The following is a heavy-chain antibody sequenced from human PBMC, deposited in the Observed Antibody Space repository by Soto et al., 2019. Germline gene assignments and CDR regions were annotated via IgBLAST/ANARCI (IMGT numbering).Heavy chain of an antibody. CDR2: IKYDGSEE. J-gene: IGHJ4*02. V-gene: IGHV3-7*01. CDR3: VTDLNWQGH. CDR1: GFSFSSVW. Sequence: GGSLRLSCVVSGFSFSSVWMTWVRQAPGKGLECVANIKYDGSEEYYVNSVKGRFTISRDNAKNSLYLQMNSLRDEDSAVYYCVTDLNWQGHWGQGTLVTVSS.